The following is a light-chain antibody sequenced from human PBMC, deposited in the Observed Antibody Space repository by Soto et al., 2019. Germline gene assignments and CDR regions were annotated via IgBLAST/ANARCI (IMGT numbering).Light chain of an antibody. Sequence: QSVLTQPASMSAAPGQTVTISCSGSSSNIGYSYVSWYQHLPGTAPKLVIYDNHDRPSGIPGRFSGSKSGTSATLGITGLQTGDEADYYCGTWDDSLSAWVFGGGTKLTVL. CDR3: GTWDDSLSAWV. J-gene: IGLJ3*02. V-gene: IGLV1-51*01. CDR1: SSNIGYSY. CDR2: DNH.